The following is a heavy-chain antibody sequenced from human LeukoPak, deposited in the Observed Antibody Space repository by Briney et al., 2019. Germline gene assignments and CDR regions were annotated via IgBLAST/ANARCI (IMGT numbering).Heavy chain of an antibody. CDR2: IKTDGTKT. V-gene: IGHV3-7*01. CDR3: ARDWSGAGNCFDY. D-gene: IGHD3-3*01. J-gene: IGHJ4*02. Sequence: PGGSLRLSCVASGFTFNNHWMSCVRQAPGKGLECVANIKTDGTKTNYVDSVRGRFTISRDNAKNSLYLQMNGLRAEDTAYYYCARDWSGAGNCFDYWGQGSLVTVSS. CDR1: GFTFNNHW.